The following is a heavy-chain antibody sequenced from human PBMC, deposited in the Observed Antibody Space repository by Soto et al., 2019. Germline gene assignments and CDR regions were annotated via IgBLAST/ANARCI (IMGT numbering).Heavy chain of an antibody. D-gene: IGHD3-10*01. J-gene: IGHJ4*02. V-gene: IGHV3-23*01. CDR2: VSNSGGGT. CDR3: AKIRPAYLYGGFDY. CDR1: GFIYSSYA. Sequence: EVQLLESGGGLVQPGGSLRLSCAASGFIYSSYAMSWVRQAPGKGLEWVSTVSNSGGGTYYAVSVKGRFTISRDNSKNTLYLQMNILRAEDTAVYYCAKIRPAYLYGGFDYWGQGTLVTVSS.